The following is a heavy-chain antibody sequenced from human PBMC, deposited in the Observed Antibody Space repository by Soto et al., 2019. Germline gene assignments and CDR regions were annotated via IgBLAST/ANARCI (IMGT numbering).Heavy chain of an antibody. J-gene: IGHJ5*02. CDR3: AKGIGSSWYHLPNWFDP. Sequence: GGSLRLSCAASGFTFDDYAMHWVRQAPGKGLEWVSGISWNSGSIGYADSVKGRFTISRDNAKNSLYLQMNSLRAEDTALYYCAKGIGSSWYHLPNWFDPWGQGTLVTVSS. CDR2: ISWNSGSI. V-gene: IGHV3-9*01. CDR1: GFTFDDYA. D-gene: IGHD6-13*01.